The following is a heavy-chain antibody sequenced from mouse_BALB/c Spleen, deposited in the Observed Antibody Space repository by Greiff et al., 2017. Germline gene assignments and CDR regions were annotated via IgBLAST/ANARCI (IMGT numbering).Heavy chain of an antibody. D-gene: IGHD2-14*01. CDR1: GYNFTSYW. CDR2: IYPGSGST. CDR3: ARGDYRSYFDY. V-gene: IGHV1-55*01. Sequence: QVQLKQPGAELVKPGTSVKLSCKASGYNFTSYWINWVKLRPGQGLEWIGDIYPGSGSTNYNEKFKSKATLTVDTSSSTAYMQLSSLASEDSALYYCARGDYRSYFDYWGQGTTLTVSS. J-gene: IGHJ2*01.